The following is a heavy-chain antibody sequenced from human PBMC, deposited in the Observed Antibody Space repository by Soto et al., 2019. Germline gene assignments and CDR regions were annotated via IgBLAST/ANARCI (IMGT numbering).Heavy chain of an antibody. Sequence: ASVKVSCKASGGTFSSYAISWVRQAPGQGLEWMGGIIPIFGTANYAQKFQGRVTITADESTGTAYMELSSLRSEDTAVYYCARVYPIVGAPFDYWGQGTLVTVSS. CDR2: IIPIFGTA. D-gene: IGHD1-26*01. CDR1: GGTFSSYA. J-gene: IGHJ4*02. V-gene: IGHV1-69*13. CDR3: ARVYPIVGAPFDY.